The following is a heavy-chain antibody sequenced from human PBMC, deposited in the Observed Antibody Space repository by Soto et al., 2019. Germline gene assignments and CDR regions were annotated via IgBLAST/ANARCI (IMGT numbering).Heavy chain of an antibody. V-gene: IGHV4-39*01. CDR2: IYYSGST. CDR1: GGSISSSSYY. CDR3: ARHVGVPGNWNYITYYFDY. D-gene: IGHD1-7*01. Sequence: SETLSLTCTVSGGSISSSSYYWGWIRQPPGKGLEWIGSIYYSGSTYYNPSLKSRVTISVDTSKNQFSLKLSSVTAADTAVYYCARHVGVPGNWNYITYYFDYWGQGTLVTVSS. J-gene: IGHJ4*02.